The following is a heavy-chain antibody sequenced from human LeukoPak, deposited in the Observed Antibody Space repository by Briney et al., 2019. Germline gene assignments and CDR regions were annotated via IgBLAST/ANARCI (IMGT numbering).Heavy chain of an antibody. Sequence: SVKVSCKASGYTFTNYGINWVRQAPGQGLEWMGVIIPIFGTANYAQKFQGGVTITADESTSTAYMELSSLRSEDTAVYYCARDGKQLVGGVVQGHFDYWGQGTLVTVSS. CDR2: IIPIFGTA. CDR1: GYTFTNYG. CDR3: ARDGKQLVGGVVQGHFDY. D-gene: IGHD6-6*01. J-gene: IGHJ4*02. V-gene: IGHV1-69*13.